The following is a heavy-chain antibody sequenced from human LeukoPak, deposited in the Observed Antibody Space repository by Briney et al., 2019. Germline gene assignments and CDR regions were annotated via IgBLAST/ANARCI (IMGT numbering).Heavy chain of an antibody. CDR2: INPNSGGT. V-gene: IGHV1-2*02. D-gene: IGHD3-22*01. CDR1: GYIFTGYY. CDR3: ARKQYSYYDDSRGPLDL. Sequence: ASVKVSCKASGYIFTGYYMYWVRQAPGQGLEWMGWINPNSGGTNYAQKFQGRVTMTRDTSISTAYMELSRLRSDDTAVYYCARKQYSYYDDSRGPLDLWGQGTLVTVSS. J-gene: IGHJ5*02.